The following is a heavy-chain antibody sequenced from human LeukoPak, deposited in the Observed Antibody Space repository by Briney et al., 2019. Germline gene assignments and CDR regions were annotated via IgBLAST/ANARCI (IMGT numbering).Heavy chain of an antibody. V-gene: IGHV3-7*03. Sequence: GGSLRLSCAASGFSFSSYWMTWVRQAPGKGLEWVANIKEDGSEKYYVDSVRGRFTISRDNAKNSLYLQMNSLRAEDTAVYYCARDRRPGYYYDSSGAFDIWGQGTMVTVSS. CDR2: IKEDGSEK. CDR3: ARDRRPGYYYDSSGAFDI. D-gene: IGHD3-22*01. CDR1: GFSFSSYW. J-gene: IGHJ3*02.